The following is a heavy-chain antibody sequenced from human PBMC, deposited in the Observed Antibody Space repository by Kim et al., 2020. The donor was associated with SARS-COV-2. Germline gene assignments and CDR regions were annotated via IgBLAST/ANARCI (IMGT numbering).Heavy chain of an antibody. V-gene: IGHV3-15*01. CDR3: TTGADILTGYPLYYYGMDV. Sequence: GGSLRLSCAASGFTFSNAWMSWVRQAPGKGLEWVGRIKSKTDGGTTDYAAPVKGRFTISRDDSKNTLYLQMNSLKTEDTAVYYCTTGADILTGYPLYYYGMDVWGQGTTVTVSS. CDR1: GFTFSNAW. J-gene: IGHJ6*02. CDR2: IKSKTDGGTT. D-gene: IGHD3-9*01.